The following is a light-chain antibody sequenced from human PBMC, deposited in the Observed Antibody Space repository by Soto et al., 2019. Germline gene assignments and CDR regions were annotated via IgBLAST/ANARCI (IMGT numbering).Light chain of an antibody. V-gene: IGLV2-23*01. CDR1: SSDVGSYNL. Sequence: QSALTQPASVSGSPGQSITISCTGTSSDVGSYNLVSWYQQHPGKAPKLMIYEGSKRPSGVSNRFSGSKSGNTASLTISGLQAEDEADYYCGSYAGQLGGGTKLTVL. CDR2: EGS. J-gene: IGLJ3*02. CDR3: GSYAGQ.